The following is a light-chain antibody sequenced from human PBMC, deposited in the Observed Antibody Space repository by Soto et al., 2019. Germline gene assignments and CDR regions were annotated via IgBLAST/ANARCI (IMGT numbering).Light chain of an antibody. CDR2: AAS. V-gene: IGKV1-27*01. J-gene: IGKJ4*01. CDR3: QNYNSAPPAGA. Sequence: DVQMTQSPSSLSASVGDRVTITCRASQGINNRLAWYQQKPGQVPKLLISAASTLQSGVPSRFSGSGSGTDFTLTISSLQPEDVATYYCQNYNSAPPAGAFGGGTKVEIK. CDR1: QGINNR.